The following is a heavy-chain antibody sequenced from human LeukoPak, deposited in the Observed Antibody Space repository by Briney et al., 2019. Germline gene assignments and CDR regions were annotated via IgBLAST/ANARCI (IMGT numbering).Heavy chain of an antibody. CDR2: INHSGST. V-gene: IGHV4-34*01. J-gene: IGHJ4*02. Sequence: SETLSLTCAVYGGSFSGYYWSWIRQPPGKGPEWIGEINHSGSTNYNPSLKSRVTISVDTSKSQFSLKLSSVTAADTAVYYCARRGRWLQLAFDYWGQGTLVTVSS. CDR3: ARRGRWLQLAFDY. CDR1: GGSFSGYY. D-gene: IGHD5-24*01.